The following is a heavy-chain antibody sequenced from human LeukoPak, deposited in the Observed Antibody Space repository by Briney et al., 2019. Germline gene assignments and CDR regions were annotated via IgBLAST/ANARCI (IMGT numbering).Heavy chain of an antibody. Sequence: GGSLRLSCAASGFTFSSYAMHWVRQAPGKGLEWVAFIRYDGSNKYYADSVKGRFTISRDNSKNTLYLQINSLRAEDTAVYYCATAGTVTTRGYFDYWGQGTLVTVSS. V-gene: IGHV3-30*02. CDR3: ATAGTVTTRGYFDY. D-gene: IGHD4-17*01. CDR2: IRYDGSNK. CDR1: GFTFSSYA. J-gene: IGHJ4*02.